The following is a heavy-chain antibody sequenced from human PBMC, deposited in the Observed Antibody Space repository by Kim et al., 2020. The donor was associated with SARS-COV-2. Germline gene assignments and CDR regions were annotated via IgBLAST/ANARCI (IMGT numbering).Heavy chain of an antibody. V-gene: IGHV4-34*01. D-gene: IGHD3-3*01. CDR3: ARVIHYDFWSGYYTDYFD. Sequence: SETLSLTCAVYGGSFSGYYWSWIRQPPGKGLEWIGEINHSGSTNYNPSLKSRVTITVDTSKNQFSLKLSPVTAADTAVYYCARVIHYDFWSGYYTDYFD. J-gene: IGHJ4*01. CDR1: GGSFSGYY. CDR2: INHSGST.